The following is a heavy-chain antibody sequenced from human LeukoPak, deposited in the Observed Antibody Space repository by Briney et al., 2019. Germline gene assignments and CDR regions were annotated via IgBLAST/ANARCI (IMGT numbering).Heavy chain of an antibody. D-gene: IGHD3-3*01. V-gene: IGHV3-21*01. CDR2: ISGTSHYI. J-gene: IGHJ6*03. CDR3: ARDANFWSGYYRDYYYYMDV. Sequence: TGGSLRLSCAASRFTFSSYSMNWVRQAPGKGLEWVSSISGTSHYIYYADSVKGRLTISRDNAKNSLYLQMNGLRAEDTAVYYCARDANFWSGYYRDYYYYMDVWGKGTTVTVSS. CDR1: RFTFSSYS.